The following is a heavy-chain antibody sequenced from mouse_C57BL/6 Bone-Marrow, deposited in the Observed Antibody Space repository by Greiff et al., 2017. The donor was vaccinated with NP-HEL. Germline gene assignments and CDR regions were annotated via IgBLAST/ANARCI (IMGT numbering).Heavy chain of an antibody. J-gene: IGHJ3*01. CDR1: GFTFSSYG. V-gene: IGHV5-6*01. CDR2: ISSGGSYT. Sequence: EVQLVESGGDLVKPGGSLKLSCAASGFTFSSYGMSWVRQTPDKRLEWVATISSGGSYTYYPDSVKGRFTISRDNAKNTLYLQMSSLKSEDTAMYYCARHYYGSPPYWGQGTLVTVSA. D-gene: IGHD1-1*01. CDR3: ARHYYGSPPY.